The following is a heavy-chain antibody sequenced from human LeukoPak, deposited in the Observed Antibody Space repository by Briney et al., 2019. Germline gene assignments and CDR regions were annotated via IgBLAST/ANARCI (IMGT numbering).Heavy chain of an antibody. J-gene: IGHJ4*02. CDR3: ARDRGDGYPNFDY. CDR2: INTSGGST. Sequence: ASVKVSCKASGYTFTSYYMHWVRQAPGQGLEWMGIINTSGGSTNYAQKFQGRVAMTRDTSTSTVYMELSSVRSEDTAVYYCARDRGDGYPNFDYWGQGTLVTVSS. D-gene: IGHD5-24*01. CDR1: GYTFTSYY. V-gene: IGHV1-46*01.